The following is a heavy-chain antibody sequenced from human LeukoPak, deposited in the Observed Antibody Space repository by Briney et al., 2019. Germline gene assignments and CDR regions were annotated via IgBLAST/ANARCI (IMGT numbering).Heavy chain of an antibody. CDR2: IHYSGST. CDR1: DGSINNYY. Sequence: SETLSLTCTVSDGSINNYYWTWIRQPPGKGLEWIGCIHYSGSTNYNPSLKSRVTISVDTSKNQFSLKLSSVTAADTAVYYCARANSSGWYPRADYYYGMDVWGQGTTVTVSS. J-gene: IGHJ6*02. CDR3: ARANSSGWYPRADYYYGMDV. D-gene: IGHD6-19*01. V-gene: IGHV4-59*01.